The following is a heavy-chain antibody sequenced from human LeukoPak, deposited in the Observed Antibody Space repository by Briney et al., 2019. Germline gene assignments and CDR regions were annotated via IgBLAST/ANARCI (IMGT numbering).Heavy chain of an antibody. CDR1: ASGVDFSSHS. CDR3: TRDPTRRSDY. D-gene: IGHD2-15*01. CDR2: ISSSSDLI. Sequence: PGGSLRLSCTASASGVDFSSHSMNWVRQAPGKGLEWVSYISSSSDLIYYADSVKGRFTISRDNAKNSLYLQMNSLRAEDTAVYYCTRDPTRRSDYWGQGTLVTVSS. J-gene: IGHJ4*02. V-gene: IGHV3-48*01.